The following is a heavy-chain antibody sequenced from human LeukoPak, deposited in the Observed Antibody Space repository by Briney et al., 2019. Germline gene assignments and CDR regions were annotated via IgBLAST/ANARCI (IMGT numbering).Heavy chain of an antibody. Sequence: SETLSLTCTVSGGSISSYYWSWIRQPPGKGLEWIGYIYYSGSTNYNPSLKSRVTISVDTSKNQFSLKLSSVTAADTAVYYCVGHIVVVTASDAFDIWGQGTMVTVSS. J-gene: IGHJ3*02. V-gene: IGHV4-59*08. CDR3: VGHIVVVTASDAFDI. D-gene: IGHD2-21*02. CDR2: IYYSGST. CDR1: GGSISSYY.